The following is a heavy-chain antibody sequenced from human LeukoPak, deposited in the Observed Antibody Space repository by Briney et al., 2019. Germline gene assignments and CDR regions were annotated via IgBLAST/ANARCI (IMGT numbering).Heavy chain of an antibody. J-gene: IGHJ4*02. CDR2: LTTGGST. CDR1: GFTFSSYG. D-gene: IGHD6-19*01. CDR3: AKVRWDNSGWYYLDN. Sequence: GGSLRLSCAASGFTFSSYGMSWVRQAPGKGLEWVSSLTTGGSTFYADSVKGRFIISRDNSKNTLYLQMNSLRVEDTAVYYCAKVRWDNSGWYYLDNWGQGTLVTVSS. V-gene: IGHV3-23*01.